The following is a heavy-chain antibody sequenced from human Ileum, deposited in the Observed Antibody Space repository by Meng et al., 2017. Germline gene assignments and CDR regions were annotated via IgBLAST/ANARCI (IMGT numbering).Heavy chain of an antibody. Sequence: LRLSCSVSGDSISSLHWSWIRQPAGKGLEWIGRVYNTGRTTYNPSLKSRVTLSMDTSKNQVSLSLSSVAAADTAVYYCARDSGPSSWLYAFDIWGQGTSVTVSS. CDR2: VYNTGRT. J-gene: IGHJ3*02. D-gene: IGHD6-13*01. CDR3: ARDSGPSSWLYAFDI. V-gene: IGHV4-4*07. CDR1: GDSISSLH.